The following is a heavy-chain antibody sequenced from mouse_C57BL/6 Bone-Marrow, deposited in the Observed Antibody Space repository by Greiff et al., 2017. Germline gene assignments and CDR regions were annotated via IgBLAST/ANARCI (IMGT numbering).Heavy chain of an antibody. D-gene: IGHD1-1*01. CDR2: IYPRDGST. CDR3: ARVKFDGSSGDWYFDV. V-gene: IGHV1-85*01. J-gene: IGHJ1*03. Sequence: VQLQQSGPELVKPGASVKLSCKASGYTFTSYDINWVKQRPGQGLEWIGWIYPRDGSTKYNEKFKGKATLTVDTSSSTAYMELHSLTSEDTAVYFCARVKFDGSSGDWYFDVWGTGTTVTVSS. CDR1: GYTFTSYD.